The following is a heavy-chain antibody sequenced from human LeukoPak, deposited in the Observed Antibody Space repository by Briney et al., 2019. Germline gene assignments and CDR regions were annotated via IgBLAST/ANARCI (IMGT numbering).Heavy chain of an antibody. J-gene: IGHJ6*02. CDR3: ARDPAQENQYGMDV. CDR1: GFTFSSYA. Sequence: GGSLRLSCAASGFTFSSYAMHWVRQAPGKGLEWVAAISCNGSNKYYADSVKGRFTISRDNSKNTLYLQMNSLRAEDTAVYYCARDPAQENQYGMDVWGQGTTVTVSS. V-gene: IGHV3-30-3*01. CDR2: ISCNGSNK. D-gene: IGHD1-14*01.